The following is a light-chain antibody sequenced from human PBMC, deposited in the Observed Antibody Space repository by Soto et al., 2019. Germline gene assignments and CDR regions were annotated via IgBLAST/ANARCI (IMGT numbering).Light chain of an antibody. CDR2: EDT. CDR3: CSYAGSSTYV. V-gene: IGLV2-23*01. J-gene: IGLJ1*01. CDR1: SSDVGNYNL. Sequence: QSALTQPASVSGSAGQSITISCTGTSSDVGNYNLVSWYLHHPGKAPKLLIYEDTKRPSRVSNRFSGSRSGNTASLTVSGLQTEDETVYYCCSYAGSSTYVFGTGTNVTVL.